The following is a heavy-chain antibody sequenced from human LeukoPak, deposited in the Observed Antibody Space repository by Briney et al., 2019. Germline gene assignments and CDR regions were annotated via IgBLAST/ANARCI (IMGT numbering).Heavy chain of an antibody. CDR2: IKSNSDGGTA. V-gene: IGHV3-15*01. Sequence: SLRLSCVAPGFSFSYSWMSWVRQAPGKGLEWVGRIKSNSDGGTADYAAAVKARFIISRDDSKDTLYLQMNSLKTEDTAVYYCARVCRSGGSIDYWGQGTLVTVSS. D-gene: IGHD2-15*01. CDR1: GFSFSYSW. CDR3: ARVCRSGGSIDY. J-gene: IGHJ4*02.